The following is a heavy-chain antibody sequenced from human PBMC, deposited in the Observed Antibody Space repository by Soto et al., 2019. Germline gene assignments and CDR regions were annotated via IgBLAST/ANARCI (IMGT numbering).Heavy chain of an antibody. V-gene: IGHV4-59*01. Sequence: QVQLQESGPGLVKPSETLSLTCTVSGGSISSYYWSWIRQPPGKGLEWIGYIYYSGRTKYNPSLKSLVTISVDTSKNPFSLNLSSVTAADTAVYYCACGDVVPRFAYWGQGTLVTVSS. CDR1: GGSISSYY. D-gene: IGHD2-21*01. CDR3: ACGDVVPRFAY. J-gene: IGHJ4*02. CDR2: IYYSGRT.